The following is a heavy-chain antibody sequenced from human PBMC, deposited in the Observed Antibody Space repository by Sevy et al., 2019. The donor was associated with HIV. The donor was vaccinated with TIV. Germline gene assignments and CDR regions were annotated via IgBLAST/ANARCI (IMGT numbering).Heavy chain of an antibody. Sequence: ASVKVSCKASGYTFTGYYMHWVRQAPGQGLEWMGWINPNGGGTNYAQKFQGRVTMTRDTSISTAYMELSRLRSDDTAVYYYARDMPITMVRGVIYAFDIWGQGTMVTVSS. CDR2: INPNGGGT. J-gene: IGHJ3*02. CDR3: ARDMPITMVRGVIYAFDI. V-gene: IGHV1-2*02. D-gene: IGHD3-10*01. CDR1: GYTFTGYY.